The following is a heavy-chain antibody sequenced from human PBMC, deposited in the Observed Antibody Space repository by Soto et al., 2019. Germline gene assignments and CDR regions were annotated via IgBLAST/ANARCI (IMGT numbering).Heavy chain of an antibody. CDR1: GGSFSGSC. Sequence: NLSETLSLTCAVYGGSFSGSCWSWIRQPPGKGLEWIGSITHSGSTYYNPSLKSRVTISVDTSKNQFSLKLNSVTAADSAVYYCTRHGTGMGAAGLYRYFDDWGQGALVTV. J-gene: IGHJ4*03. D-gene: IGHD6-13*01. CDR3: TRHGTGMGAAGLYRYFDD. V-gene: IGHV4-34*01. CDR2: ITHSGST.